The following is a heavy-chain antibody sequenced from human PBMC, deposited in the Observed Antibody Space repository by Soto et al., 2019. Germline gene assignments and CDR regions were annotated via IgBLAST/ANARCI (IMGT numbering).Heavy chain of an antibody. CDR2: IYDDGSA. J-gene: IGHJ5*02. V-gene: IGHV4-59*01. D-gene: IGHD2-15*01. Sequence: SETLSLTCSVSGGSISSSYWSWIRQPPGKGLEWLAYIYDDGSANYNPSLKSRATISLDMSKNQFSLKLTSVTAADTAVYYCARDKYCSGGSCRKNWFDPWGQGTLVTVSS. CDR3: ARDKYCSGGSCRKNWFDP. CDR1: GGSISSSY.